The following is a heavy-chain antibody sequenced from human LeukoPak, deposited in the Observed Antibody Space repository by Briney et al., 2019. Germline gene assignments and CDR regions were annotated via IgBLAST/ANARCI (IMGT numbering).Heavy chain of an antibody. D-gene: IGHD1-26*01. CDR2: IKEDGSEK. J-gene: IGHJ4*02. V-gene: IGHV3-7*01. CDR1: GFTFTTYS. Sequence: PGGPLRLSCAASGFTFTTYSMSWVRQAPGKGLEWVPNIKEDGSEKYYVDSVKGRFTISRDNAKKSLYLQMNSLRAEDTAVYYCARLSGSYPPHWGQGTLVTVSS. CDR3: ARLSGSYPPH.